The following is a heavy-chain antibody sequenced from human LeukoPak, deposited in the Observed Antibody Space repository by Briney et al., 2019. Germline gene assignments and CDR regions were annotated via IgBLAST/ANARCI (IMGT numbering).Heavy chain of an antibody. CDR1: GFTFSSYW. CDR2: INSDGSST. CDR3: AREYYDILTGFWVPGDY. Sequence: GGSLRLSCAASGFTFSSYWMHWVRQAPGKGLVWVSRINSDGSSTSYADSVKGRFTISRDNAKNTLYLQMNSLRAEGTAVYYCAREYYDILTGFWVPGDYWGQGTLVTVSS. D-gene: IGHD3-9*01. J-gene: IGHJ4*02. V-gene: IGHV3-74*01.